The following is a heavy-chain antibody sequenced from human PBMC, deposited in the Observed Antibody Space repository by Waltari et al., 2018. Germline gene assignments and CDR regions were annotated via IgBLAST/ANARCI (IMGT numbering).Heavy chain of an antibody. CDR3: AKRWAIYYFEY. CDR1: GFTFKNFA. V-gene: IGHV3-23*04. D-gene: IGHD3-9*01. CDR2: ITEGGDT. J-gene: IGHJ4*02. Sequence: EVQLVESGGGLVQPGGSLRLSCAASGFTFKNFAMSWVRQAPGKGREWVSTITEGGDTFYADSVKGRFATSRDNYKNTLSLQMNSLRAEDTAVYYCAKRWAIYYFEYWGQGNLVTVSS.